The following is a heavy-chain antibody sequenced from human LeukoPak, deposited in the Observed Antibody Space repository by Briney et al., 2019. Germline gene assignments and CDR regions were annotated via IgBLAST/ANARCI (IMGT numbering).Heavy chain of an antibody. J-gene: IGHJ4*02. CDR1: GGSFSGYY. D-gene: IGHD3-10*01. CDR3: AREPEIAYYYGSGRPFDY. V-gene: IGHV4-34*01. CDR2: INHSGST. Sequence: PSETLSLTCAVYGGSFSGYYWSWIRQPPGKGLEWIGEINHSGSTNYNPSLKSRVTMSVDTPKNQFSLKLSSVTAADTAVYYCAREPEIAYYYGSGRPFDYWGQGTLVTVSS.